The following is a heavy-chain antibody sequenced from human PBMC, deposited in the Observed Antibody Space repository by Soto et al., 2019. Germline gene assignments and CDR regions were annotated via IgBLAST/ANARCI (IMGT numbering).Heavy chain of an antibody. D-gene: IGHD3-10*01. V-gene: IGHV3-53*02. CDR3: ARDRGVSPPNYYCYGMDV. Sequence: EVQLVETGGGLIQPGGSLRLSCAASGFTVSSNYMSWVRQAPGKGLEWVSVIYSGGSTYYADSVKGRFTISRDNSKNTAYLQMNSRRAEDTAVYYCARDRGVSPPNYYCYGMDVWGQGTTGTVSS. J-gene: IGHJ6*02. CDR2: IYSGGST. CDR1: GFTVSSNY.